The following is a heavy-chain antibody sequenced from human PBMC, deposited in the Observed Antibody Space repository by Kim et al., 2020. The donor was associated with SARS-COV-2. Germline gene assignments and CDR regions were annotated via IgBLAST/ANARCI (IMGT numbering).Heavy chain of an antibody. CDR2: IYYSGTT. Sequence: SETLSLTCTVSGGSISSSSYYWGWIRQPPGKGLEWIGSIYYSGTTYHNPSLKSRVTISVDTSKNQFSLKLSSVTAADTAVYYCARLFLSRYYFDYWGQGTLVTVSS. V-gene: IGHV4-39*01. CDR1: GGSISSSSYY. CDR3: ARLFLSRYYFDY. J-gene: IGHJ4*02.